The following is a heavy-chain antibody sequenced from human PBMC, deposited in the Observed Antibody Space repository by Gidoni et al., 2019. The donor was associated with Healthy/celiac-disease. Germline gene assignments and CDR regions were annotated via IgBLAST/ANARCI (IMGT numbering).Heavy chain of an antibody. V-gene: IGHV3-20*04. Sequence: EVQLVESGGGVVRPGGSLRLSCAASGFPFDDYGMSWVRQAPGKGLEWVSGINWNGGSTGYADSVKGRFTISRDNAKNSLYLQMNSLRAEDTALYYCARSAFELELVSYYYMDVWGKGTTVTVSS. J-gene: IGHJ6*03. CDR3: ARSAFELELVSYYYMDV. CDR2: INWNGGST. D-gene: IGHD1-7*01. CDR1: GFPFDDYG.